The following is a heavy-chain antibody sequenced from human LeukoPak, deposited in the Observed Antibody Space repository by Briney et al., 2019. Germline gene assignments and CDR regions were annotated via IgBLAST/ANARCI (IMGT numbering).Heavy chain of an antibody. D-gene: IGHD1-26*01. Sequence: SGGSLRLSRAASGFTFSNYAMSWVRQAPGKGLEWVSSISDSGGNTYYADSVKGRFTISRDNSRSTLYLQMNTLRVDDTAVYYCAKGGWELPHDAFDIWGQGTMVTVSS. CDR1: GFTFSNYA. CDR3: AKGGWELPHDAFDI. V-gene: IGHV3-23*01. CDR2: ISDSGGNT. J-gene: IGHJ3*02.